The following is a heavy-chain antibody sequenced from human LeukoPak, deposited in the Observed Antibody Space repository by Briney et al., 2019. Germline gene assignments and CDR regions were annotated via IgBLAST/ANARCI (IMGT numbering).Heavy chain of an antibody. Sequence: GESLKISCKGSGYSFTSYWIGWVRPMPGKGLEWMGIIYPGDSDTRYSPSFQGQVTISADKSISTAYLQWSSLKASDTAMYYCARHPLYCSSTSCYDYWGQGTLVTVSS. D-gene: IGHD2-2*01. J-gene: IGHJ4*02. CDR3: ARHPLYCSSTSCYDY. CDR1: GYSFTSYW. CDR2: IYPGDSDT. V-gene: IGHV5-51*01.